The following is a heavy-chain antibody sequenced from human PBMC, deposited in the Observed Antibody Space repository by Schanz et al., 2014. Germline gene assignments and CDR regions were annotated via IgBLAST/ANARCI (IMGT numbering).Heavy chain of an antibody. CDR3: AKAADWPVTRFDP. CDR1: GFTFSSHW. V-gene: IGHV3-48*03. CDR2: ITYNGGTI. D-gene: IGHD3-9*01. J-gene: IGHJ5*02. Sequence: EVQLVESGGGLVQPGGSLRLSCAASGFTFSSHWMHWVRQDPGKGLEWISYITYNGGTIYYADSVKGRFTISRDNFKNTLYLQMSSLRADDTAVYYCAKAADWPVTRFDPWGQGTLVTVSS.